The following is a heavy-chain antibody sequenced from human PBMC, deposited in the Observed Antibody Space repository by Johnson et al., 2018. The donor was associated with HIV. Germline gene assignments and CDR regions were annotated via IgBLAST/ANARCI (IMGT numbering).Heavy chain of an antibody. CDR2: MRYDGSNK. CDR3: AKGFRVGATDAFDI. V-gene: IGHV3-30*02. D-gene: IGHD1-26*01. J-gene: IGHJ3*02. CDR1: GFSFSSYG. Sequence: QVQLVESGGGVVQPGGSLRLSCAASGFSFSSYGMHWVRQAPGTGLEWVAFMRYDGSNKYYSDSVKGRFTISRDNSKNTLYLQMNSLRAEDTAVYRCAKGFRVGATDAFDIWGQGTMVTVSS.